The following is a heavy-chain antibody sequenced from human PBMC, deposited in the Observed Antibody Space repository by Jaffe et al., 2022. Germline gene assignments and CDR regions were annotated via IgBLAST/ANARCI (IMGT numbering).Heavy chain of an antibody. D-gene: IGHD6-6*01. CDR2: ISWNSGSI. J-gene: IGHJ3*02. V-gene: IGHV3-9*01. CDR3: AKDKGRYSSSPLGAFDI. CDR1: GFTFDDYA. Sequence: EVQLVESGGGLVQPGRSLRLSCAASGFTFDDYAMHWVRQAPGKGLEWVSGISWNSGSIGYADSVKGRFTISRDNAKNSLYLQMNSLRAEDTALYYCAKDKGRYSSSPLGAFDIWGQGTMVTVSS.